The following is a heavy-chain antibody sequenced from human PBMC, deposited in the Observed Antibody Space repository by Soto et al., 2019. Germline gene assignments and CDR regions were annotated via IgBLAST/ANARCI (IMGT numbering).Heavy chain of an antibody. CDR1: GGSISSGDYY. CDR3: ARAKVTMIVVVPDAFDI. V-gene: IGHV4-30-4*01. CDR2: IYYSGST. Sequence: QVQLQESGPGLVKPSQTLSLTCTVSGGSISSGDYYWSWIRQPPGKGLEWIGYIYYSGSTYYNPSLKSRVTISVDTSKNQFSLKLSSVTAADTAVYYCARAKVTMIVVVPDAFDIWGQGTMVTVSS. J-gene: IGHJ3*02. D-gene: IGHD3-22*01.